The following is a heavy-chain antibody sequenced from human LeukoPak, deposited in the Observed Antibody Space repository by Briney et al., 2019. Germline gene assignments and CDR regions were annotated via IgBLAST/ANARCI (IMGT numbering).Heavy chain of an antibody. CDR1: GGTFSSYA. CDR2: IIPIFGTA. V-gene: IGHV1-69*13. CDR3: ARNVYYYDSSGYPDY. D-gene: IGHD3-22*01. Sequence: SVKVSCKASGGTFSSYAISWVRQAPGQGLEWMGGIIPIFGTANYAQKFQGRVTITADESTSTAYMELSSLRSEDTAVYYCARNVYYYDSSGYPDYWSQGTLVTVSS. J-gene: IGHJ4*02.